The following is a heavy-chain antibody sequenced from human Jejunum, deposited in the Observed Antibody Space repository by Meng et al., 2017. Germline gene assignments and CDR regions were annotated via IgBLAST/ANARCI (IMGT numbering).Heavy chain of an antibody. V-gene: IGHV3-69-1*01. Sequence: GGSLRLSCAASGFTFSDYYMTWVRQAPGRGLEWVSSISSTSTIDYADSVKGRFTISRANSKNTVDLQMNNLRVEDTALYYCARDGRYSSGWYGLFEHWGQGTLVTVSS. CDR1: GFTFSDYY. CDR3: ARDGRYSSGWYGLFEH. D-gene: IGHD6-19*01. CDR2: ISSTSTI. J-gene: IGHJ4*02.